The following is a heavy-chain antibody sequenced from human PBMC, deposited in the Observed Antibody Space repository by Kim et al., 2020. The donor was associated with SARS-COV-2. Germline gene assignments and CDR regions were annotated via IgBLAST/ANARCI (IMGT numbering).Heavy chain of an antibody. Sequence: GGSLRLSCAASGFTFSSYAMSWVRQAPGKGLEWVSAISGSGGSTYYADSVKGRFTISRDNSKNTLYLQMNSLRAEDTAVYYCASSGSGSYYKSLLDYWGQGTLVTVSS. CDR3: ASSGSGSYYKSLLDY. CDR1: GFTFSSYA. V-gene: IGHV3-23*01. J-gene: IGHJ4*02. D-gene: IGHD3-10*01. CDR2: ISGSGGST.